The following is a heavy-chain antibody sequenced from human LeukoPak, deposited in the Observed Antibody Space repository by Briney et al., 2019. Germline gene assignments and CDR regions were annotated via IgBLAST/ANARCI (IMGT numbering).Heavy chain of an antibody. CDR2: IKQDGSVK. Sequence: GGSLRLSCAASGFTLSRYRMNWVRPAPGKGLEWVANIKQDGSVKNYVDSVKGRFTISRDNAKNSLYLQMNSLRAEDTAVYYCARDPVGAPYYDYWGQGTLVTVSS. D-gene: IGHD1-26*01. J-gene: IGHJ4*02. CDR1: GFTLSRYR. CDR3: ARDPVGAPYYDY. V-gene: IGHV3-7*01.